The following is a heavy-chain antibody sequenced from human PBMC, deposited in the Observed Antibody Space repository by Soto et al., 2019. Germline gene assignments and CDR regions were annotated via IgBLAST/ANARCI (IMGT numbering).Heavy chain of an antibody. CDR1: GLSFSSFA. Sequence: LVETGGGVVQPGRCLRLSCAASGLSFSSFAMHWVGQSPRKRLEWLSVVSFDGGVKFYADSVKGRFTISRDNSANTVYLQMNSLSPAATALYYCASATEAGATGLVYLQHWGQGTLVTVSS. J-gene: IGHJ1*01. D-gene: IGHD1-26*01. CDR3: ASATEAGATGLVYLQH. V-gene: IGHV3-30-3*01. CDR2: VSFDGGVK.